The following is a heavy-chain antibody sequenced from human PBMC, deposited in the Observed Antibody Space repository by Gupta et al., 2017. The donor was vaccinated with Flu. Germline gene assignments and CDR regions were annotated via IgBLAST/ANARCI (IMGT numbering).Heavy chain of an antibody. CDR2: IWTHGTTK. D-gene: IGHD3-10*01. V-gene: IGHV3-33*01. J-gene: IGHJ2*01. Sequence: QVQLVESGGGVVQPGRSLRLSCAASGFPFSFYDIHWVRQAPGKGLEWVAVIWTHGTTKYYADSVKGRFTISRDNSENTLYLQMNSLRAEDTAVYYCARDRYGSREPGYFDLWGRGTLVSVSS. CDR3: ARDRYGSREPGYFDL. CDR1: GFPFSFYD.